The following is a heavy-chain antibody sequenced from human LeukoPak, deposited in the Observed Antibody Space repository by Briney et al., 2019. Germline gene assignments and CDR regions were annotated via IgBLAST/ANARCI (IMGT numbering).Heavy chain of an antibody. D-gene: IGHD5-12*01. CDR1: GFTFSSYG. V-gene: IGHV3-23*01. Sequence: PGGSLRLSCAASGFTFSSYGMSSVRQAPGTGLEWVSAISGSGGSTYYADSVKGRFTISRDNSKNTLYLQMNSLRAEDTAVYYCAKSGGYDPYYFDYWGQGTLVTVSS. CDR3: AKSGGYDPYYFDY. J-gene: IGHJ4*02. CDR2: ISGSGGST.